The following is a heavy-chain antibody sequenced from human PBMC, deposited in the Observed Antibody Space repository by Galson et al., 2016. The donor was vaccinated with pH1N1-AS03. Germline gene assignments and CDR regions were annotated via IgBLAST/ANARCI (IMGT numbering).Heavy chain of an antibody. Sequence: SLRLSSAVSGFTFSDYYMSWFRQAPGEGLEWISYISSSGKTIHYADSVTGRFIISRDNVKNSLLLQMNRLRAEDTAVYYCARGEEKSGWYSGFVYWGQGTLAIVSS. V-gene: IGHV3-11*01. J-gene: IGHJ4*02. CDR3: ARGEEKSGWYSGFVY. CDR1: GFTFSDYY. D-gene: IGHD6-19*01. CDR2: ISSSGKTI.